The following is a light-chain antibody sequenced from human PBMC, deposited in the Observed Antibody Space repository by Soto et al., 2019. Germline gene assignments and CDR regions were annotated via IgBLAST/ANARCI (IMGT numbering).Light chain of an antibody. V-gene: IGKV3-20*01. J-gene: IGKJ2*01. CDR1: QSVSSSY. CDR3: QRFDSSSYT. Sequence: EIVVTQSPGALSLSPGDRATLSCRASQSVSSSYLVWYQQKPGQAPRLLIYSASSRATGIPDRFSGSGSGTDFTLTISRLEPEDFAVYYCQRFDSSSYTFGQGTKQEIK. CDR2: SAS.